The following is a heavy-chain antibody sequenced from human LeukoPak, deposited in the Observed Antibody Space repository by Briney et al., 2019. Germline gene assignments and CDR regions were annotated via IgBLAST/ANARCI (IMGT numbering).Heavy chain of an antibody. J-gene: IGHJ6*04. CDR2: ISYDGSNK. D-gene: IGHD3-10*01. CDR1: GFTFSSYA. V-gene: IGHV3-30*04. CDR3: ARDRKDYGSGSYYPRGRDYGMDV. Sequence: GRSLRLSCAASGFTFSSYAMHWVRQAPGKGLEWVAVISYDGSNKYYADSVKGRFTITRDNSKNTLYLQMNSLSAEDTAVYYCARDRKDYGSGSYYPRGRDYGMDVWGKGTTVTVSS.